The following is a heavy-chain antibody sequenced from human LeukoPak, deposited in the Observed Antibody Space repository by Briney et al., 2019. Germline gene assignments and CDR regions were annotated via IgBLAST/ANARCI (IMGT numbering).Heavy chain of an antibody. CDR2: IYYSGST. Sequence: SETLSLTCTVSGGSISSYYWGWIRQPPGKGLEWIGSIYYSGSTYYNPSLKSRVTISVDTSKNQFSLKLSSVTAANTAVYYCISSSSSVYYYYYMDVWGKGTTVTVSS. CDR1: GGSISSYY. J-gene: IGHJ6*03. CDR3: ISSSSSVYYYYYMDV. D-gene: IGHD6-6*01. V-gene: IGHV4-39*07.